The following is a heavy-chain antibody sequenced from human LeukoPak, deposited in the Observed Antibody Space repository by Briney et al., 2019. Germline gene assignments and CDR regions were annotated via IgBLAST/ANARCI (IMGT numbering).Heavy chain of an antibody. CDR2: IYYSGST. CDR3: ARSAGDGDYAYYFDY. D-gene: IGHD4-17*01. Sequence: SETLSLTCTVSGGSISNYYWSWIRQPPGKGLEWIGYIYYSGSTNYNPSLKSRVTISVDTSKNQFSLKLGSVTAADTAVYYCARSAGDGDYAYYFDYWGQGTLVTVSS. V-gene: IGHV4-59*01. J-gene: IGHJ4*02. CDR1: GGSISNYY.